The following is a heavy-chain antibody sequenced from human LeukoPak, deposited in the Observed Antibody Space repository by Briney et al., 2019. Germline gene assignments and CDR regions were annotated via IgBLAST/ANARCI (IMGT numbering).Heavy chain of an antibody. CDR1: GFTFSSYW. Sequence: GGSLRLSCAASGFTFSSYWMSWVRQAPGKGLEWVANIQQDGSDKYYVDSVKGRFTISRDNAKNSLYLQMNSLRAEDTAVYYCARSGSSGYYYYFDYWGQGTLVTVSS. J-gene: IGHJ4*02. CDR3: ARSGSSGYYYYFDY. CDR2: IQQDGSDK. V-gene: IGHV3-7*01. D-gene: IGHD3-22*01.